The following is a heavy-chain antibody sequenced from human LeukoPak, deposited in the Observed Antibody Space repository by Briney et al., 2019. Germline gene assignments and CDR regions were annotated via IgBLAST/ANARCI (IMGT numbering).Heavy chain of an antibody. V-gene: IGHV4-61*02. Sequence: SQTLSLTCTVSGGSISSGGYYWSWIRQPAGKGLEWIGRIYTSGSTNYNPSLKSRVTISVDTSKNQFSLKLSSVTAADTAVYYCARVPEDIVVVVETGAIDYWGQGTLVTVSS. CDR2: IYTSGST. CDR3: ARVPEDIVVVVETGAIDY. CDR1: GGSISSGGYY. J-gene: IGHJ4*02. D-gene: IGHD2-15*01.